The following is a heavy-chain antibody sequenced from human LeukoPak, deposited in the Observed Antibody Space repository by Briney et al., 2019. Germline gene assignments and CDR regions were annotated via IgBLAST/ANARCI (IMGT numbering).Heavy chain of an antibody. CDR3: ARELIVGATMAFDI. V-gene: IGHV4-59*01. CDR2: ISYSGST. CDR1: GGSISSYY. J-gene: IGHJ3*02. Sequence: PSETLSLTCTVSGGSISSYYWSWIRQPPGKGLEGIGYISYSGSTNYNPSLKSRVTILVDTSKKQFSLKLSSVTAADTAVYYCARELIVGATMAFDIWGQGTRVTVSS. D-gene: IGHD1-26*01.